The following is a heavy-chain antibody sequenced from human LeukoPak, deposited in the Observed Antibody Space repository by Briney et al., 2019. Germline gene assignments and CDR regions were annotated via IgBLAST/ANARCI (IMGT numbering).Heavy chain of an antibody. CDR2: ISSSGSTI. J-gene: IGHJ3*02. V-gene: IGHV3-48*03. CDR1: GFTFSSYE. CDR3: ASILWLYYYGRGGAFDI. Sequence: PGGSLRLSCAASGFTFSSYEMNWVRQAPGKGLEWVSYISSSGSTIYYADSVKGRFTISRDNAKNSLYLQMSSLRAEDTAVYYCASILWLYYYGRGGAFDIWGQGTMVTVSS. D-gene: IGHD3-10*02.